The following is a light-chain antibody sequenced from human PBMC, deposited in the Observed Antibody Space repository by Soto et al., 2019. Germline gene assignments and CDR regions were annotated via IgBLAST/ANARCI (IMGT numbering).Light chain of an antibody. Sequence: EIVLTQSPATLSLSPGERATLSCRASQSVSDYLAWYQHKPGQAPRLLIHGASSRATGIPARFSGSGSGTDFTLTISSLEPEDFAIYYCQQRSNWLYTFGQGTKLEIK. V-gene: IGKV3-11*01. J-gene: IGKJ2*01. CDR1: QSVSDY. CDR3: QQRSNWLYT. CDR2: GAS.